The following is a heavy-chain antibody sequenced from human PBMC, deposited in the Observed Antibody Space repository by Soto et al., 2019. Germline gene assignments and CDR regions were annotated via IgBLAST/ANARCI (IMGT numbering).Heavy chain of an antibody. V-gene: IGHV3-21*01. J-gene: IGHJ4*02. D-gene: IGHD6-19*01. CDR2: ISSSSSYI. CDR1: GFTFSSYS. Sequence: PGGSLRLSCAASGFTFSSYSMNWVRQAPGKGLEWVSSISSSSSYIYYADSVKGRFTISRDNAKNSLYLQMNSLRDEDTAVYYCATPAGIAVAGSIPPQDYWGQGTLVTVSS. CDR3: ATPAGIAVAGSIPPQDY.